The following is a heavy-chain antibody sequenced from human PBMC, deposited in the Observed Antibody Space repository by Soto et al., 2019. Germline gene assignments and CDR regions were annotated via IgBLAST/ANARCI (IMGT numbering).Heavy chain of an antibody. J-gene: IGHJ4*02. CDR3: AKTSGQIAFDY. Sequence: QVQLVESGGGVVQPGRSLRLSCAASGFTFSSYGMHWVRQAPGKGLEWVAVISYDGNNKYYADSVKGRFTISRDNSKNXLXLXXXXLRXEXTAVYYCAKTSGQIAFDYWGQGTLVTVSS. D-gene: IGHD3-3*01. CDR1: GFTFSSYG. V-gene: IGHV3-30*18. CDR2: ISYDGNNK.